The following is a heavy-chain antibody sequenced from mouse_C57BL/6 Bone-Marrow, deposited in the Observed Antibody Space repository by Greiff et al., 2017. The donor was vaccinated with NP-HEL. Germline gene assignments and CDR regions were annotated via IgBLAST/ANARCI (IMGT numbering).Heavy chain of an antibody. D-gene: IGHD2-2*01. CDR3: ARARGAIYDGNDVAY. Sequence: QVQLQQPGAELVMPGASVKLSCKASGYTFPSYWMHWVKQRPGQGLEWIGEIDPSDSYTNYNHKFKGKSTLTVDKSSSTAYMQLSSLTSEDSAVYYCARARGAIYDGNDVAYWGQGTLVTVSA. J-gene: IGHJ3*01. V-gene: IGHV1-69*01. CDR2: IDPSDSYT. CDR1: GYTFPSYW.